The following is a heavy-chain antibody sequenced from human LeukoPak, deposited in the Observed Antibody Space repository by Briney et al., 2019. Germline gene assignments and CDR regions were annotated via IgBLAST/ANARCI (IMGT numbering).Heavy chain of an antibody. CDR1: GFTFSSYW. CDR3: AKWKYSNSGIDDY. Sequence: GGSLRLSCAASGFTFSSYWMSWVPQVPGKGLEWVSVISGSGDNTYYADSVKGRFTISRDNSKNMLYLQMNSLRAEDTAVYYCAKWKYSNSGIDDYWGQGTLVTVSS. V-gene: IGHV3-23*01. J-gene: IGHJ4*02. D-gene: IGHD6-6*01. CDR2: ISGSGDNT.